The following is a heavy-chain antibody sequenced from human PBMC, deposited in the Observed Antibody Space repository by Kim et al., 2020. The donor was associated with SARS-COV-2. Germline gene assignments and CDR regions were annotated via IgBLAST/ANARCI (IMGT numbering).Heavy chain of an antibody. CDR3: ARDRGGYSSGRQLDY. V-gene: IGHV4-59*01. CDR1: GGSISSYY. Sequence: SETLSLTCTVSGGSISSYYWSWIRQPPGKGLEWIGYIYYSGSTNYNPSLKSRVTISVDTSKNQFSLKLSSVTAADTAVYYCARDRGGYSSGRQLDYWGQGTLVTVSS. J-gene: IGHJ4*02. D-gene: IGHD6-19*01. CDR2: IYYSGST.